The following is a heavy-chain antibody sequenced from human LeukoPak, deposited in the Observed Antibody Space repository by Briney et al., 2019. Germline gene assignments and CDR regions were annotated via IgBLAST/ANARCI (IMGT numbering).Heavy chain of an antibody. CDR3: ARFSIAVAGAFDY. D-gene: IGHD6-19*01. V-gene: IGHV4-30-2*01. CDR2: IYHSGST. J-gene: IGHJ4*02. Sequence: PSETLSLTCAVSGGSISSGGYSWSWIRQPPGKGLEWIGYIYHSGSTYYNPSLKSRVTISVDRSKNQFPLKLSSVTAADTAVYYCARFSIAVAGAFDYWGQGTLVTVSS. CDR1: GGSISSGGYS.